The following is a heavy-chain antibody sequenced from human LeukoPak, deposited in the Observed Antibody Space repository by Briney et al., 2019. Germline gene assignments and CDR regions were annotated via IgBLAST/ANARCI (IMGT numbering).Heavy chain of an antibody. CDR3: AKQLGYCSDGSCYFPY. CDR1: GFTFSSPA. D-gene: IGHD2-15*01. J-gene: IGHJ4*02. V-gene: IGHV3-23*01. Sequence: GGSLRLSCAASGFTFSSPAMSWVRQAPGKGLEGVSAISNNGGYTYYADSVQGRFTISRDNSKSTLCLQMNSLRAEDTAVYYCAKQLGYCSDGSCYFPYWGQGTLVTVSS. CDR2: ISNNGGYT.